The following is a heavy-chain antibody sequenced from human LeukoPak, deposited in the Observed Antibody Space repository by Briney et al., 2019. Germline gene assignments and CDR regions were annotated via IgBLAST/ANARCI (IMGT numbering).Heavy chain of an antibody. V-gene: IGHV1-69*13. CDR3: AREWELCPAFDI. CDR2: IIPILGTA. D-gene: IGHD1-26*01. Sequence: ASVKVSCKASGGTFSSYSISWVRQAPGQGLEWMGGIIPILGTANYAQKFQGRVTITADESTSTAYMELSSLRSEDTAVYYCAREWELCPAFDIWGQGTMVTVSS. CDR1: GGTFSSYS. J-gene: IGHJ3*02.